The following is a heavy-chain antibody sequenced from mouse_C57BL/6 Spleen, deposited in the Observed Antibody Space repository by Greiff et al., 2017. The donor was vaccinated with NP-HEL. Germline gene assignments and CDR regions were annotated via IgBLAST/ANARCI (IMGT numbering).Heavy chain of an antibody. Sequence: QVHVKQSGPELVKPGASVKISCKASGYSFTSYYIHWVKQRPGQGLEWIGWIYPGSGNTKYNEKFKGKATLTADTSSSTAYMQLSSLTSEDSAVYYCARGGYDYGLWFAYWGQGTLVTVSA. CDR3: ARGGYDYGLWFAY. J-gene: IGHJ3*01. CDR2: IYPGSGNT. V-gene: IGHV1-66*01. CDR1: GYSFTSYY. D-gene: IGHD2-4*01.